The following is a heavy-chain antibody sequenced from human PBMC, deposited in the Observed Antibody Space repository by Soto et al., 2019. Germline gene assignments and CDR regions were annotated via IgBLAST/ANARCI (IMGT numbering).Heavy chain of an antibody. CDR1: GFIVSNNY. Sequence: GGSLRLSCVVSGFIVSNNYMSWVRQAPGKGLEWVSVIYSGGSTDYADSVKGRFTISRDNSKNTLYLQMNSLRAEDMALYYCVSGIDYGTTYYDVGFDCWGQGTLVTVSS. CDR3: VSGIDYGTTYYDVGFDC. D-gene: IGHD3-3*01. CDR2: IYSGGST. J-gene: IGHJ4*02. V-gene: IGHV3-66*01.